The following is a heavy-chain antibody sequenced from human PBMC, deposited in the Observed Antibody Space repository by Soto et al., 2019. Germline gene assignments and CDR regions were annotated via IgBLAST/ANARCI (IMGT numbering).Heavy chain of an antibody. CDR1: RFTFGDYG. CDR3: AKDMAGTTGGFDI. Sequence: EVQLVESGGGLVQPGRSLRLSCAASRFTFGDYGMHWVRQAPGKGLEWVSGISWNGGNIGYADSVKGRFTISRDNAKNSLYLQMNSLRPEVTALYYCAKDMAGTTGGFDIWGQGTMVTVSS. CDR2: ISWNGGNI. D-gene: IGHD1-1*01. J-gene: IGHJ3*02. V-gene: IGHV3-9*01.